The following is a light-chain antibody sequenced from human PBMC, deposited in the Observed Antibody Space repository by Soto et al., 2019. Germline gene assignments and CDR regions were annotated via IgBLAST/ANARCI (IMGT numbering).Light chain of an antibody. Sequence: GWSQYQGTLSLSPGERATLSCRARQSVSSDYLAWYQQKPGQAPRLLIYGASSRDTGIPDRFSGSGSGTDFTLTISRLEPEDFALYYCQQYGDSPLTFGGGSKADIK. CDR3: QQYGDSPLT. CDR1: QSVSSDY. V-gene: IGKV3-20*01. CDR2: GAS. J-gene: IGKJ4*01.